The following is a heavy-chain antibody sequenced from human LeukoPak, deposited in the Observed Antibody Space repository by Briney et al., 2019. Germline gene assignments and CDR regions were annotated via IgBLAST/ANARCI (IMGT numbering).Heavy chain of an antibody. CDR3: ASGLEGRYYYYMDV. Sequence: GASVKVSCKASGGTFSSYAISWVRQAPEQGLEWMGGIIPIFGTANYAQKFQGRVTVTADESTSTAYMELSSLRSEDTAMYYCASGLEGRYYYYMDVWGKGTTVTISS. CDR2: IIPIFGTA. V-gene: IGHV1-69*13. D-gene: IGHD3-3*01. CDR1: GGTFSSYA. J-gene: IGHJ6*03.